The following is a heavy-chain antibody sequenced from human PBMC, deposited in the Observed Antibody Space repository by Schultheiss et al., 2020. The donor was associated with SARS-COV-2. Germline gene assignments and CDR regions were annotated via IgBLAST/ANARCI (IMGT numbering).Heavy chain of an antibody. D-gene: IGHD5-18*01. J-gene: IGHJ6*03. V-gene: IGHV3-20*04. CDR2: INWNGGST. CDR3: ASLAMGSAYYMDV. Sequence: GGSLRLSCAAYGLTFDDYGMSWVRQAPGKRLEWFAGINWNGGSTGYADSVKGRFTISRDHAKNSLYLQMNSLRAEETALYYCASLAMGSAYYMDVWGKGTTVTCSS. CDR1: GLTFDDYG.